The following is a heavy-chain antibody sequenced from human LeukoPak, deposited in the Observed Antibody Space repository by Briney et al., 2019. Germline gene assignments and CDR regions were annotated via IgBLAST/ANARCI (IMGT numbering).Heavy chain of an antibody. V-gene: IGHV1-2*02. CDR1: GYTFTSYA. J-gene: IGHJ4*02. CDR3: ARVGYCSRGVCYNYDY. CDR2: INPNTGGT. D-gene: IGHD2-8*01. Sequence: GASVKVSCKASGYTFTSYAMNWVRQAPGQGFEWMGWINPNTGGTNYAQKFKGRVLMTRDTSISTAYLEMSSLKSDDTAVYYCARVGYCSRGVCYNYDYWGQGTQVTVSS.